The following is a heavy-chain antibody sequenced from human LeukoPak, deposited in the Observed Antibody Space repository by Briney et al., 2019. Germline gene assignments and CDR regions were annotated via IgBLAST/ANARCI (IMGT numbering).Heavy chain of an antibody. Sequence: ASVKVSCKASGYTFTGYYMHWVRQARGQGLEWMGWINPNSGGTNYAQKFQGRVTMTRDTSISTAYMELSRLRSDDTAVYYCARAKAGGSAPASLWGQGILVTVSS. J-gene: IGHJ4*02. CDR2: INPNSGGT. CDR3: ARAKAGGSAPASL. CDR1: GYTFTGYY. V-gene: IGHV1-2*02. D-gene: IGHD3-16*01.